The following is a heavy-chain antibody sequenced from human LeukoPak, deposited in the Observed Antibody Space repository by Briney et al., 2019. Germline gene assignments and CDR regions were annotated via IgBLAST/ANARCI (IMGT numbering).Heavy chain of an antibody. CDR2: IDPSDSYT. Sequence: GESLRISCKGSGYSFTSYWISWVRQVPGKGLEWMGRIDPSDSYTNYSPSFQGHVTISADKSISTAFLQWSSLKASDTAMYYCARHVYGGSYGLTFYYYYGMDVWGQGTTVTVSS. CDR3: ARHVYGGSYGLTFYYYYGMDV. J-gene: IGHJ6*02. D-gene: IGHD4-23*01. V-gene: IGHV5-10-1*01. CDR1: GYSFTSYW.